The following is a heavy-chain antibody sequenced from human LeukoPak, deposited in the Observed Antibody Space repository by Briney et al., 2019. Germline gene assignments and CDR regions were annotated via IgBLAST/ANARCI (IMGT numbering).Heavy chain of an antibody. J-gene: IGHJ4*02. CDR1: GGSISSSSYY. Sequence: SETLSLTCTVSGGSISSSSYYWGWIRQSPGKGLEWIGYVYDSGSTNYNPSLKSRVTMSVDTSKNQFSLKLSSVTAADTAVYYCAREFGDRNFDYWGQGTLVTVSS. D-gene: IGHD3-16*01. CDR3: AREFGDRNFDY. CDR2: VYDSGST. V-gene: IGHV4-61*05.